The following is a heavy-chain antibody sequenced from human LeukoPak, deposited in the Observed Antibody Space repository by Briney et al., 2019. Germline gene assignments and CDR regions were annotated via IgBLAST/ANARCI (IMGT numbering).Heavy chain of an antibody. V-gene: IGHV3-48*03. CDR1: GFTFSSYE. J-gene: IGHJ4*02. D-gene: IGHD6-13*01. Sequence: GGSLRLSCAASGFTFSSYEMNWVRQAPGKGLEWVSYISSSGSTIYYADSVKGRFTISRDNAKNSLYLQMNSLRAEDTAVYYCARGRSSRTYSSSWYSAYWGQGTLVTVSS. CDR2: ISSSGSTI. CDR3: ARGRSSRTYSSSWYSAY.